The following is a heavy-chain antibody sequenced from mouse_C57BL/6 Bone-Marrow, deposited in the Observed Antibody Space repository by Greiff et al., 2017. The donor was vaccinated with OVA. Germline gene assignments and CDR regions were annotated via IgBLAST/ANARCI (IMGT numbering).Heavy chain of an antibody. CDR1: GYTFTSYW. CDR3: ARGFWEGWAMDY. Sequence: VQLQQPGAELVKPGASVKMSCKASGYTFTSYWITWVKQRPGQGLEWIGDIYPGSGRTNYNEKFKSKATLTVDTSSSTAYMKLSSLTSEDSAFDDCARGFWEGWAMDYWGQGTSVTVSS. J-gene: IGHJ4*01. CDR2: IYPGSGRT. D-gene: IGHD4-1*01. V-gene: IGHV1-55*01.